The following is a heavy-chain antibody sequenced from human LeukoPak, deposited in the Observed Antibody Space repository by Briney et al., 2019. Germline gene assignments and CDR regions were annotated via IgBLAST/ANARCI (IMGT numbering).Heavy chain of an antibody. D-gene: IGHD2-2*01. J-gene: IGHJ6*03. CDR1: RFTFSSYT. CDR3: ARSATPYDYYYMDL. Sequence: GGSLRLSCAASRFTFSSYTMKWVRHSRGRGLECVAFISYDGNNKYYADSVKGRFTISRENSENTLYLQMNSLRAEDTALYYCARSATPYDYYYMDLWGKGTTVTVSS. V-gene: IGHV3-30*04. CDR2: ISYDGNNK.